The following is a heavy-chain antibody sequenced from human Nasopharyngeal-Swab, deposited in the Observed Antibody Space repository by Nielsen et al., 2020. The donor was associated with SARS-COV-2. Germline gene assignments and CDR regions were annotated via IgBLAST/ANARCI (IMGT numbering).Heavy chain of an antibody. D-gene: IGHD3-22*01. CDR3: ARQGVPIRGWFKDYDRTAYEY. Sequence: SEALSLTCAVYGGSFSGYYWSWIRQSPGKGLEWIGEISRSGRTNYNPSLNSRVTISLDTSKNQFSLKVTSVTAADTVVYYCARQGVPIRGWFKDYDRTAYEYWGQGTLVTVSS. CDR1: GGSFSGYY. CDR2: ISRSGRT. V-gene: IGHV4-34*01. J-gene: IGHJ4*02.